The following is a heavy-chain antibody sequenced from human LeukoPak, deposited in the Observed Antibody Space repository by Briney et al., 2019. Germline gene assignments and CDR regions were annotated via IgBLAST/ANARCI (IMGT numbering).Heavy chain of an antibody. J-gene: IGHJ2*01. CDR3: ARAIAVTPWYFDL. V-gene: IGHV3-53*01. CDR1: GFPVSSNY. Sequence: PGGSLSLSCAASGFPVSSNYMSGVRPAPGKGVEWGSVIYSGGSTYYADSVKGRFTISRDNSKNTLYLQMNSLRAEDTAVYYCARAIAVTPWYFDLWGRGTLVTVSS. CDR2: IYSGGST. D-gene: IGHD6-19*01.